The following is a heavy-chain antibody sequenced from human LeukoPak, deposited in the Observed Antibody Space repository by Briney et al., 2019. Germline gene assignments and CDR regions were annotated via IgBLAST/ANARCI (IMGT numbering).Heavy chain of an antibody. D-gene: IGHD3-10*01. J-gene: IGHJ4*02. V-gene: IGHV3-21*01. Sequence: PGGSLRLSCAASGFTFSSCSMNWVRQAPGKGLEWVSSISSSSSYIYYADSVKGRFTISRDNAKNSLYLQMNSLRAEDTAVYYCARDQPSVIWFGELSNAPFDYWGQGTLVTVSS. CDR2: ISSSSSYI. CDR3: ARDQPSVIWFGELSNAPFDY. CDR1: GFTFSSCS.